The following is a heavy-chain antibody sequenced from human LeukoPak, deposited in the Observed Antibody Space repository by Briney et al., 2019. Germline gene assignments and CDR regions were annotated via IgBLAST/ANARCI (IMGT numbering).Heavy chain of an antibody. CDR2: ISGSGGST. D-gene: IGHD1-7*01. J-gene: IGHJ4*02. CDR1: GFTITSNA. CDR3: AKGSWSFNIGLRNYRPFDS. V-gene: IGHV3-23*01. Sequence: GGSLRLSCAASGFTITSNAMSWVRHAPRKGLEWVSTISGSGGSTYYADAVKGRFTISRDNSKNTVYLQMKSLRAEDTGVYYCAKGSWSFNIGLRNYRPFDSWGQGTQVTVSS.